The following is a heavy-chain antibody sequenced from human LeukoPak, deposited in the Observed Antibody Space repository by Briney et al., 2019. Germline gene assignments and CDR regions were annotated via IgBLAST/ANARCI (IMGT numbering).Heavy chain of an antibody. CDR3: AREQRWGLRRSLGGLFASYYTYYYMDV. V-gene: IGHV1-46*01. CDR1: GYTFTMYY. D-gene: IGHD3-16*01. CDR2: INPSDGAT. J-gene: IGHJ6*03. Sequence: GASVKVSCKASGYTFTMYYIHWVRQAPGQGLEWMGMINPSDGATTFAQRFQGRVTMTRDMSTTTVYMDLRSLRSEDTAVYFCAREQRWGLRRSLGGLFASYYTYYYMDVWGRGTTVTVSS.